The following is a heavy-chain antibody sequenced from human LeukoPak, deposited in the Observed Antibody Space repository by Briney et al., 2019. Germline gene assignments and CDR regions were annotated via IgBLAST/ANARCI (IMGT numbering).Heavy chain of an antibody. D-gene: IGHD3-3*01. CDR2: ISGSSGHT. J-gene: IGHJ4*02. CDR3: AKVGFSEMEWLLYSDH. Sequence: PGGSLRLSCAASGLTFSSYAMSWVRQALGKGLEWVSAISGSSGHTYYADSVKGWFTISRDNSKNTLYLQMNSLRAEDTAVYYCAKVGFSEMEWLLYSDHWGQGTLVTVSS. V-gene: IGHV3-23*01. CDR1: GLTFSSYA.